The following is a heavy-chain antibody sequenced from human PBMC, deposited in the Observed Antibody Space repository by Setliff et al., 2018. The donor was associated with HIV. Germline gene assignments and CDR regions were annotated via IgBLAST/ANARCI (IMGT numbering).Heavy chain of an antibody. J-gene: IGHJ4*02. Sequence: PSETLSLTCTVSGDSISSGGYYWSWIRQLPGKGLEWIGYIYYSGATYYNPSLKNRVTISLDTSKSQFSLKLTSVTAADTALYYCARVRLTMIMMVDYFDQWGQGTLVTVSS. V-gene: IGHV4-31*03. D-gene: IGHD3-22*01. CDR1: GDSISSGGYY. CDR2: IYYSGAT. CDR3: ARVRLTMIMMVDYFDQ.